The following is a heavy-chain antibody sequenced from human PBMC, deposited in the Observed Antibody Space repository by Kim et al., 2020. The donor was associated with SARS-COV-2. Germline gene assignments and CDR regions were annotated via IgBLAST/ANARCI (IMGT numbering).Heavy chain of an antibody. Sequence: SETLSLTCTVSGGSVSSGSYYWSWIRQPPGKGLEWIGYIYYSGSTNYNPSLKSRVTISVDTSKNQFSLKLSSVTAADTAVYYCASEGTYSSSWLRWGQGTLVTVSS. V-gene: IGHV4-61*01. CDR1: GGSVSSGSYY. CDR3: ASEGTYSSSWLR. J-gene: IGHJ4*02. D-gene: IGHD6-13*01. CDR2: IYYSGST.